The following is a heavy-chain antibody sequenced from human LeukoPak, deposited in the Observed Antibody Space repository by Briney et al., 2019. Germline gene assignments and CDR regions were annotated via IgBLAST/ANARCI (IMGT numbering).Heavy chain of an antibody. J-gene: IGHJ4*02. Sequence: PGRSLRLSCAASGFTFDDYAVHWVRQAPGKGLEWVSGISWNSGSIGYADSVKGRFTISRDNAKNSLYLQMNSLRAEDTALYYCAKSRSPYSSSWLVDYWGQGTLVTVSS. V-gene: IGHV3-9*01. CDR1: GFTFDDYA. CDR2: ISWNSGSI. D-gene: IGHD6-13*01. CDR3: AKSRSPYSSSWLVDY.